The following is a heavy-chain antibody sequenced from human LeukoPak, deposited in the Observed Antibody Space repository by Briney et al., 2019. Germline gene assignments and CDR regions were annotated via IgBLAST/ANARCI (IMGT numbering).Heavy chain of an antibody. CDR1: GGSFSGYY. CDR3: ARGEDYGDYDI. CDR2: INHSGST. Sequence: SETLSLTCAVYGGSFSGYYWSWIRQPPGKGLEWIGEINHSGSTNYNPSLKSRVTISVDTSKNQFSLKLSSVTAADTAVYYCARGEDYGDYDIWGQGTMVTVSP. J-gene: IGHJ3*02. V-gene: IGHV4-34*01. D-gene: IGHD4-17*01.